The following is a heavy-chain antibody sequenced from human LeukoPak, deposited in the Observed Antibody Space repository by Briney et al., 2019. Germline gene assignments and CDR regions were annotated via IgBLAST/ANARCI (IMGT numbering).Heavy chain of an antibody. J-gene: IGHJ6*03. CDR1: GYTFTGYY. Sequence: ASVKVSCKASGYTFTGYYMHWVRQAPGQGLEWMGWINPNSGGTNYAQKFQGRVTMTRDTSISTAYMELSRLGSDDTAVYYCARGGRDYDFWSGYLYYYYYYYMDVWGKGTTVTVSS. V-gene: IGHV1-2*02. CDR2: INPNSGGT. CDR3: ARGGRDYDFWSGYLYYYYYYYMDV. D-gene: IGHD3-3*01.